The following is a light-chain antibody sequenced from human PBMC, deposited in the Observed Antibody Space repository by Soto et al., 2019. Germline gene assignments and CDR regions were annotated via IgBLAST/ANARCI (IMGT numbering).Light chain of an antibody. J-gene: IGLJ3*02. Sequence: QSALTQPPSASESPGQSVTISCTGTSSDIGTFNYVSWYQQHPDKAPKLMIYEVTQRPSGVPDRFSGSKSGNTASLTVSGLQAEDEADYYCSSYAGNNKLVFGGGTQLTVL. CDR3: SSYAGNNKLV. CDR2: EVT. CDR1: SSDIGTFNY. V-gene: IGLV2-8*01.